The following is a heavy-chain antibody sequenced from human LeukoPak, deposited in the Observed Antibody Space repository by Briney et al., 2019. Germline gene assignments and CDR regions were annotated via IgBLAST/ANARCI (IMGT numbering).Heavy chain of an antibody. J-gene: IGHJ4*02. V-gene: IGHV4-59*01. CDR3: ARERGYSHYFDY. CDR1: GGSFSGYY. Sequence: SETLSLTCAVYGGSFSGYYWSWIRQPPGKGLEWIGYIYYSGSTNYNPSLKSRVTISVDTSKNQFSLKLSSVTAADTAVYYCARERGYSHYFDYWGQGTLVTVSS. CDR2: IYYSGST. D-gene: IGHD3-22*01.